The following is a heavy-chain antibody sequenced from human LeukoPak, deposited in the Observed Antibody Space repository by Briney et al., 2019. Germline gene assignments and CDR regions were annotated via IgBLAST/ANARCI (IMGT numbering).Heavy chain of an antibody. CDR3: ARELPAAIGDY. CDR2: ISYDGSNK. Sequence: GGSLRLSCAASGFTFSNYGMHWVRQAPGKGLEWVAVISYDGSNKYYADSVKGRFTISRDNSKNTLYLQMNSLRAEDTAVYYCARELPAAIGDYWGQGTLVTVSS. CDR1: GFTFSNYG. V-gene: IGHV3-30*03. J-gene: IGHJ4*02. D-gene: IGHD2-2*02.